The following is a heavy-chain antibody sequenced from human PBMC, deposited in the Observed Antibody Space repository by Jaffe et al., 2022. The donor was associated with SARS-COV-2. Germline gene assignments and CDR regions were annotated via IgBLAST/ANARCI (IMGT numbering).Heavy chain of an antibody. CDR1: GFTFSSSA. CDR3: AGSYGYWSATYSFDY. V-gene: IGHV3-23*04. D-gene: IGHD5-18*01. J-gene: IGHJ4*02. CDR2: IGGGGGTT. Sequence: EVQLVESGGGLVQPGGSLRLSCAASGFTFSSSAMSWVRQAPGKGLEWVSVIGGGGGTTYYADSVKGRFTISRDNSKNTLYLQMNSLRAEDTAVYFCAGSYGYWSATYSFDYWGQGTLATVSS.